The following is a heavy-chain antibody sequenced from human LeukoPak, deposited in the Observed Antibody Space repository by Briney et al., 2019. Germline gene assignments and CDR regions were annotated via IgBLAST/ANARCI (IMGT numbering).Heavy chain of an antibody. D-gene: IGHD2-15*01. CDR1: GGSIRSSYYY. Sequence: PSETLSLTCTVSGGSIRSSYYYWGWIRQPPGKGLEWIGSIYDSGSTYYNPSLKSRVTISVDTSKNQFSLKLNSVTAADTAVYYCARDLRPWVVGDWGQGTLVTVSS. CDR3: ARDLRPWVVGD. V-gene: IGHV4-39*02. J-gene: IGHJ4*02. CDR2: IYDSGST.